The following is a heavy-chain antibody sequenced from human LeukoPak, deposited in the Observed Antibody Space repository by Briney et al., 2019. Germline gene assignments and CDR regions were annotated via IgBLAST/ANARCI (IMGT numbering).Heavy chain of an antibody. D-gene: IGHD5-18*01. V-gene: IGHV1-2*02. CDR2: INPNRGGT. Sequence: GASVKVSCKASGYTFIGFYVHWVRQAPGQGPEWLGWINPNRGGTVYAKKFQGRVTMTGDTSIDTAYMELSRLRSDDTAVYYCAKSLGRTGDTYGPYNYYYIDVWGTGTTVTVSS. J-gene: IGHJ6*03. CDR1: GYTFIGFY. CDR3: AKSLGRTGDTYGPYNYYYIDV.